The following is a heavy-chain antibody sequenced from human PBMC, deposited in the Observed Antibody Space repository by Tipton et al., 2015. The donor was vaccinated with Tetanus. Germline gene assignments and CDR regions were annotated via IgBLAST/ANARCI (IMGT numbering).Heavy chain of an antibody. CDR3: ARHLSYYGSGTHYAYYEMDV. CDR2: IFYTGST. D-gene: IGHD3-10*01. CDR1: GGSISSSSYY. Sequence: GLVKPSETLSLTCTVSGGSISSSSYYWGWIRQSPGKGLEWIGSIFYTGSTYYNPSLKRRTTISVDTSKNQFSLRLSSVTAADTAPYYCARHLSYYGSGTHYAYYEMDVWGQGTTVTVSS. J-gene: IGHJ6*02. V-gene: IGHV4-39*01.